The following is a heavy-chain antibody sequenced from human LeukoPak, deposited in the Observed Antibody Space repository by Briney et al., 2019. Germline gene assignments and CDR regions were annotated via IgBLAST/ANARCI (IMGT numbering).Heavy chain of an antibody. V-gene: IGHV1-69*13. Sequence: ASVKVSCKASGGTFSSYAISWVRQAPGQGLEWMGGIIPIFGTANYAQKFQGRVTITADESTSTAYMELSSLRSEDTAVYYCATLGLGAGHHFDYWGQGTLVTVSS. CDR2: IIPIFGTA. J-gene: IGHJ4*02. CDR3: ATLGLGAGHHFDY. CDR1: GGTFSSYA.